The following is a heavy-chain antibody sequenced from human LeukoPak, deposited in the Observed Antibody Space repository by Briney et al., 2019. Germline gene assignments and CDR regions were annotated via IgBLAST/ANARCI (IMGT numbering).Heavy chain of an antibody. D-gene: IGHD6-19*01. J-gene: IGHJ6*03. CDR3: ARDSGWYEGPLHYYYMDV. V-gene: IGHV3-48*01. CDR1: GFTFSSYS. CDR2: ISSSSSTI. Sequence: GGSLRLSCAASGFTFSSYSMNWVRQAPGRGLEWVSYISSSSSTIYYADSVKGRFTISRDNAKNPLYLQMNSLRAEDTAVYYCARDSGWYEGPLHYYYMDVWGKGTTVTVSS.